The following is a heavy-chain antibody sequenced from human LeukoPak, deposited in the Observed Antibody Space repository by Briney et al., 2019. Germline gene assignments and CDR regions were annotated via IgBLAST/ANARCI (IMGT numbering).Heavy chain of an antibody. CDR2: ISSSSSYI. Sequence: GGSLRLSCTASGFTFGDYAMSWVRQAPGKGLEWVSSISSSSSYIYYADSVKGRFTISRDNAKNSLYLQMNSLRGEDTAVYYCARNYSSSSLAYYYYMDVWGKGTTVTVSS. D-gene: IGHD6-6*01. CDR3: ARNYSSSSLAYYYYMDV. V-gene: IGHV3-21*01. J-gene: IGHJ6*03. CDR1: GFTFGDYA.